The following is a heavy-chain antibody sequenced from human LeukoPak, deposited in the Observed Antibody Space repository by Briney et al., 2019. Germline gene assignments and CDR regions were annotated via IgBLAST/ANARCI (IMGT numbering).Heavy chain of an antibody. V-gene: IGHV3-7*01. CDR2: IKQDGSEK. CDR3: ARGDLHCSSGSCYFDY. D-gene: IGHD2-15*01. Sequence: GGSLRLSCAASGFTFSDYYMSWVRQAPGKGLEWVANIKQDGSEKYYVDSVRGRFTISRDNAKNSLYLQMNSLRAEDTAVYYCARGDLHCSSGSCYFDYWGQGTLVTVSS. CDR1: GFTFSDYY. J-gene: IGHJ4*02.